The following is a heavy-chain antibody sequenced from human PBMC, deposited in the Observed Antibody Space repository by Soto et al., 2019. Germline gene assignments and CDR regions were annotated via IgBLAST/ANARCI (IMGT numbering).Heavy chain of an antibody. CDR3: ARDFVVVVAASPGYYYYYGMDV. CDR1: GYTFTSYG. V-gene: IGHV1-18*01. D-gene: IGHD2-15*01. CDR2: ISAYNGNT. J-gene: IGHJ6*02. Sequence: ASVKVSCKASGYTFTSYGISWVRQAPGQGLEWMGWISAYNGNTNYAQKLQGRVTMTTDTSTSTAYMELRSLRSDDTAVYYCARDFVVVVAASPGYYYYYGMDVWGQGTTVTVSS.